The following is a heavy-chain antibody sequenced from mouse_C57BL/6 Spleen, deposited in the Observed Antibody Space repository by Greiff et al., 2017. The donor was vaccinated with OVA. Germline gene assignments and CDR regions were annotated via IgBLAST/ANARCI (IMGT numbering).Heavy chain of an antibody. J-gene: IGHJ4*01. CDR3: ARRNWDYAMDY. V-gene: IGHV5-17*01. CDR2: ISSGSSTI. CDR1: GFTFSDYG. D-gene: IGHD4-1*01. Sequence: EVKVEESGGGLVKPGGSLKLSCAASGFTFSDYGMHWVRQAPEKGLEWVAYISSGSSTIYYADTVKGRFTISRDNAKNTLFLQMTSLRSEDTAMYYCARRNWDYAMDYWGQGTSVTVSS.